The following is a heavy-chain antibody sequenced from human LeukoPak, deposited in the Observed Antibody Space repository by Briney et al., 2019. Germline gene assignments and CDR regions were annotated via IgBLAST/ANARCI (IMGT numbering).Heavy chain of an antibody. D-gene: IGHD2-2*01. CDR2: INPSGGST. J-gene: IGHJ6*02. Sequence: ASVKVSCKASGGTFSSYTISWVRQAPGQGLEWMGIINPSGGSTSYAQKFQGRVTMTRDTSTSTVYMELSSLRSEDTAVYYCARTLPAAGRSYYYGMDVWGQGTTVTVSS. V-gene: IGHV1-46*01. CDR1: GGTFSSYT. CDR3: ARTLPAAGRSYYYGMDV.